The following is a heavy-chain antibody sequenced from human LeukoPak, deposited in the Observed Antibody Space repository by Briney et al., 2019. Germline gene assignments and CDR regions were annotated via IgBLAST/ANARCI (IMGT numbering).Heavy chain of an antibody. V-gene: IGHV4-34*01. D-gene: IGHD3-22*01. J-gene: IGHJ4*02. Sequence: SETLSLTCAVYGGSFSGYYWSWIRQPPGKGLEWIGEINHSGSTNYNPSLKSRVTISVDTSKNQFSLKLSSVTAADTAVYYCARVGGYYDSSGYCFDYWGQGTLVTVSS. CDR3: ARVGGYYDSSGYCFDY. CDR2: INHSGST. CDR1: GGSFSGYY.